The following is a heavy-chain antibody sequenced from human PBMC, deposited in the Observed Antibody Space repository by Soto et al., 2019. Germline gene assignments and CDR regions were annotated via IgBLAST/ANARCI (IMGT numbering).Heavy chain of an antibody. D-gene: IGHD3-22*01. CDR3: ARERGIYYYDSSGYFQDAFDI. V-gene: IGHV1-46*01. J-gene: IGHJ3*02. Sequence: GASVQVSCKASGYTFTSYYMHWVRQAPGQGHEWMGIINTSGGSTSYAQKFQGRVTMTRDTSTSTVYIELSSLRSEDTAVYYCARERGIYYYDSSGYFQDAFDIWGQGTMVTVSS. CDR1: GYTFTSYY. CDR2: INTSGGST.